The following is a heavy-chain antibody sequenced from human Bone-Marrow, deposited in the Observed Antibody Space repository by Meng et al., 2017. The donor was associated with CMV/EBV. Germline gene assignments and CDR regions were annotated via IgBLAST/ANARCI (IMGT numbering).Heavy chain of an antibody. V-gene: IGHV3-30*03. Sequence: GESLKISCAASGFTFSSYSMNWVRQAPGKGLEWVAVISYDGSNKYYADSVKGRFTISRDNSKNTLYLQMNSLRAEDTAVYYCARTVGAIESDYWGQGTLVTVSS. CDR1: GFTFSSYS. D-gene: IGHD1-26*01. CDR3: ARTVGAIESDY. J-gene: IGHJ4*02. CDR2: ISYDGSNK.